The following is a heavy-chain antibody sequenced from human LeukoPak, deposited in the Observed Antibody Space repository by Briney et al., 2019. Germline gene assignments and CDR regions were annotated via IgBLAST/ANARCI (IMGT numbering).Heavy chain of an antibody. V-gene: IGHV1-18*01. J-gene: IGHJ6*02. CDR1: GYTFTSYG. CDR2: ISAYNDNT. Sequence: ASVKVSCKASGYTFTSYGISWVRQAPGQGLEWMGWISAYNDNTNYAQKLQGRVTMTTDTSTSTAYMELRSLRSDDTAVYYCARDTYYYDSSGYASEYGMDVWGQGTTVTVSS. CDR3: ARDTYYYDSSGYASEYGMDV. D-gene: IGHD3-22*01.